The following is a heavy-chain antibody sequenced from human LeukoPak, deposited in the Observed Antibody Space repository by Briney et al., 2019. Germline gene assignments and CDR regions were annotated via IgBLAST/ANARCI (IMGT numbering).Heavy chain of an antibody. D-gene: IGHD6-19*01. CDR2: IKQDGSEK. CDR1: GFTFSSYE. V-gene: IGHV3-7*01. J-gene: IGHJ4*02. Sequence: GGSLRLSCAASGFTFSSYEMNWVRQAPGKGLEWVANIKQDGSEKYYVDSVKGRFTISRDNAKNSLYLQMNSLRAEDTAVYYCARAHAVAGFDYWGQGTLVTVSS. CDR3: ARAHAVAGFDY.